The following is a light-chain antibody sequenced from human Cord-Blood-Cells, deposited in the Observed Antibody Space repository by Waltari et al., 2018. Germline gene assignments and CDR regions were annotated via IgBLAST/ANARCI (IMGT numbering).Light chain of an antibody. CDR1: QSVSSY. CDR2: DAS. Sequence: ELVLTQSPVTLSLSPGERATLSSRASQSVSSYLAWYQQKPGQAPRLLIYDASNRATGIPARFSGSGSGTDFTLTISSLEPEDFAVYYCQQRSNWPPYTFGQGTKLEIK. J-gene: IGKJ2*01. V-gene: IGKV3-11*01. CDR3: QQRSNWPPYT.